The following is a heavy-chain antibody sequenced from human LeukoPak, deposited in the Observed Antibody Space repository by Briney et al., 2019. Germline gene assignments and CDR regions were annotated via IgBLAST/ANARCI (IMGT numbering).Heavy chain of an antibody. D-gene: IGHD2-2*01. J-gene: IGHJ4*02. Sequence: PGGSLRLSCAVSGFTFSSYGMHWVRQAPGKGGEWGAVTWYDGSKKYYGDSVKGRLTISRDNSKKKVYMQMNSVRADDTAVYYCAVYCSSTSCSLTTYDYWGQGTLVTVSS. CDR1: GFTFSSYG. CDR3: AVYCSSTSCSLTTYDY. V-gene: IGHV3-33*01. CDR2: TWYDGSKK.